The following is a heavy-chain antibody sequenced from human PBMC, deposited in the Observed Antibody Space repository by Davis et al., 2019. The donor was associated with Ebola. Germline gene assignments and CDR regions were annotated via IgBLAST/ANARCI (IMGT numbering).Heavy chain of an antibody. CDR2: ISRDGSKK. Sequence: GESLKISCAASGFTFSSYGMHWVRQAPGKGLEWVAAISRDGSKKYYADSVKDRFAISRDNSKNTLYLQMNSLRAEDTAMYYCAKDGGYFDWLLYYFDYWGQGTLVTVSS. CDR3: AKDGGYFDWLLYYFDY. J-gene: IGHJ4*02. CDR1: GFTFSSYG. V-gene: IGHV3-30*18. D-gene: IGHD3-9*01.